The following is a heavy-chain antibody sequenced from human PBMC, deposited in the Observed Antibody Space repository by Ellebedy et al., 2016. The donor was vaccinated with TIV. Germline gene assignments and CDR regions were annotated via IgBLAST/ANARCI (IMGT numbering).Heavy chain of an antibody. CDR1: GYTFTTYA. CDR2: INAGIGNT. V-gene: IGHV1-3*01. D-gene: IGHD3-22*01. J-gene: IGHJ4*02. CDR3: ATVYYYDSSGYYPFDY. Sequence: AASVKVSCKASGYTFTTYAIHWVRQAPGQRPEWMGWINAGIGNTKYSENFQGRVTITTDTSASTAYMELSSLRSEDTAVYYCATVYYYDSSGYYPFDYWGQGTLVTVSS.